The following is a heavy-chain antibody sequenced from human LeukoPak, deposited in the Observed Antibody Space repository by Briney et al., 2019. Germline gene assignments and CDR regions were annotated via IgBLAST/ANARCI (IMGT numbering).Heavy chain of an antibody. J-gene: IGHJ6*04. V-gene: IGHV3-33*06. CDR3: AKDGVKGYYYGDYYYYGMDV. D-gene: IGHD3-10*01. Sequence: GGSLRLSCAASGFTFSSYGMHWVRQAPGKGLEWVAVIWYDGSHKYYADSVKGRFTISRDNSKDTLYLLMNSLRAEDTAVYYCAKDGVKGYYYGDYYYYGMDVWGKGTTVTVSS. CDR2: IWYDGSHK. CDR1: GFTFSSYG.